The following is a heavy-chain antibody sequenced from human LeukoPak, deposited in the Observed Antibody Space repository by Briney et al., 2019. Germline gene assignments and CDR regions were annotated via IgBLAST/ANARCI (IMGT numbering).Heavy chain of an antibody. CDR2: SRNKAKSYTT. CDR3: VRVGSVAGSDYLDY. V-gene: IGHV3-72*01. Sequence: GGSLSLSCAISGFTFSDYFLDWVRQAPGKGLEWVGRSRNKAKSYTTEYAASVKGRFTISRDDSKNSLYLQMDSLKTEDTAVYYCVRVGSVAGSDYLDYWGQGTLVTVSS. D-gene: IGHD6-19*01. CDR1: GFTFSDYF. J-gene: IGHJ4*02.